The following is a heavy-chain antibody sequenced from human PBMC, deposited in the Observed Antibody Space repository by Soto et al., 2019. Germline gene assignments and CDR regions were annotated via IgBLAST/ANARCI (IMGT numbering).Heavy chain of an antibody. CDR3: ARGGDPDY. CDR1: GFKFDYYW. D-gene: IGHD2-21*02. V-gene: IGHV3-74*01. J-gene: IGHJ4*02. CDR2: LQTNGSNP. Sequence: EVQLVESGGGLVQPGGSLRLSCVASGFKFDYYWMHWVRQAPGGGLMWISRLQTNGSNPAYADSVKGRFTISSDNTKNTLYLQMNNLRVEDTAIYYCARGGDPDYWGQGTLVTVSA.